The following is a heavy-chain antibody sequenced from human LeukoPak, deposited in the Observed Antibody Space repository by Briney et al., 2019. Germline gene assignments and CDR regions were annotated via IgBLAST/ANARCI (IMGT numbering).Heavy chain of an antibody. CDR3: ARVFIVGSRSVFDF. V-gene: IGHV3-7*01. CDR1: GFTFSNYW. D-gene: IGHD2-21*01. J-gene: IGHJ4*02. Sequence: GGSLRLSCAASGFTFSNYWMSWVRLAPGKGLEWVANIKQDGSEKYYVDSVEGRFTISRDNAKNLLSLQMNSLRAKDTAVYHCARVFIVGSRSVFDFWGQGTLVTVSS. CDR2: IKQDGSEK.